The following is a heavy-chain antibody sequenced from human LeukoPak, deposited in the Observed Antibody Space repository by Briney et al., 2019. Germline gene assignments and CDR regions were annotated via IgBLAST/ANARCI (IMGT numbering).Heavy chain of an antibody. J-gene: IGHJ6*03. CDR1: GYTFTSYY. CDR2: INPSGGST. Sequence: VASVKVSCKASGYTFTSYYMHWVRQAPGQGLEWMGIINPSGGSTSYAQKFQGRVTMTRDTSTSTVYMELSSLRSEDTAVYYCARDVNLLGSYIGELEGYMDVWGKGTTVTVSS. V-gene: IGHV1-46*01. CDR3: ARDVNLLGSYIGELEGYMDV. D-gene: IGHD1-26*01.